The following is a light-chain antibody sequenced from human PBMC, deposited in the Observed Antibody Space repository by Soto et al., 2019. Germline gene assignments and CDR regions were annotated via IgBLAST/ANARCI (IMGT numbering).Light chain of an antibody. Sequence: EIVLPQSPAPLSLSPGERATLSCMASQSVSSYLAWYQQKPGQAPRLLIYDASNRATGIPARFSGSGSGTDFTLTISSLEPEDFAVYYCQQRSNWPWTFGQGTKVDIK. CDR3: QQRSNWPWT. V-gene: IGKV3-11*01. J-gene: IGKJ1*01. CDR2: DAS. CDR1: QSVSSY.